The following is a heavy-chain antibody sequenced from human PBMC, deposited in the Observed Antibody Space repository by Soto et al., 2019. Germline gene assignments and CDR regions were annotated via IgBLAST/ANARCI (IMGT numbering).Heavy chain of an antibody. V-gene: IGHV3-49*03. CDR2: IRSKAYGGTT. CDR1: GFTFGDYA. J-gene: IGHJ6*02. CDR3: TSGVRFLDYYYGMDV. D-gene: IGHD3-3*01. Sequence: GGSLRLSCTASGFTFGDYAMSWFRQAPGKGLEWVGFIRSKAYGGTTEYAASVKGRFTISRDDSKSIAYLQMNSLKTEDTAVYYCTSGVRFLDYYYGMDVWGQGTPVTAP.